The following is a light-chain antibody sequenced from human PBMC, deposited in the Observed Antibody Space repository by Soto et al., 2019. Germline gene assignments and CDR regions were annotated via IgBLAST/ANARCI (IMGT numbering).Light chain of an antibody. V-gene: IGLV2-8*01. CDR1: NSDVGAYNY. CDR2: EVN. Sequence: QSVLTQPPSASGSPGQSVTISCTGTNSDVGAYNYVSWYQQHPGKAPKLLIFEVNQRPSGVPDRFSGSKSGNTASLTVSGLQADDEADYFCSSFAGSNNVIFGGGTKVTVL. J-gene: IGLJ2*01. CDR3: SSFAGSNNVI.